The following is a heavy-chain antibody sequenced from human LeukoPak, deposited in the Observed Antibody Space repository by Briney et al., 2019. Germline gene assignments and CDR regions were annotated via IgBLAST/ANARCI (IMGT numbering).Heavy chain of an antibody. V-gene: IGHV3-64*03. Sequence: WGSLRLSCSASGFTFRCCAMHWVRQASGKGLEYVSAISSGGGSTYSPHSMKGTFSISRDKYKNTLYLQMSSLRAEDTAVYYCVRAIVVVPADQVGYWGQGSLVTVSS. J-gene: IGHJ4*02. CDR1: GFTFRCCA. CDR2: ISSGGGST. D-gene: IGHD2-2*01. CDR3: VRAIVVVPADQVGY.